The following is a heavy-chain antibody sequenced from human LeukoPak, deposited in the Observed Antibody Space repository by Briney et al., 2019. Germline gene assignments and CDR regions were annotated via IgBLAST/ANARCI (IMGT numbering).Heavy chain of an antibody. V-gene: IGHV4-59*08. CDR1: GGSFSSYS. Sequence: PSETLSLTCTVSGGSFSSYSRSWIRQPPGKGLEWIGLIYQGGSTNYNPSLKSRGTISIDTSKNHFYLQLNSVTAADTAVYYCARHAPAVTGTGYCDYWAQGPLVAVSS. CDR2: IYQGGST. J-gene: IGHJ4*02. CDR3: ARHAPAVTGTGYCDY. D-gene: IGHD6-19*01.